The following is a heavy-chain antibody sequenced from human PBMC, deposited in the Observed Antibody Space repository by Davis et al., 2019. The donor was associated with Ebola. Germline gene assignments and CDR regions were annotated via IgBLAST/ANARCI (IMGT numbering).Heavy chain of an antibody. CDR3: ARSSRSYCTNGVCYPYYFDY. J-gene: IGHJ4*02. D-gene: IGHD2-8*01. V-gene: IGHV1-18*04. CDR1: GYTFTSYG. Sequence: ASVTVSCKASGYTFTSYGITWVRTAPGQGLEWMGWINPHNGNTNYAQNVQGRVTMTTDTSTSTAYMEVGSLRSDDTAVYYCARSSRSYCTNGVCYPYYFDYWGQGTLVTVSS. CDR2: INPHNGNT.